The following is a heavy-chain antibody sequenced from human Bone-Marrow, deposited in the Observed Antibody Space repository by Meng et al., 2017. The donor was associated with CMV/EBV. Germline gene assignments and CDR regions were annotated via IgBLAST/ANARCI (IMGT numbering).Heavy chain of an antibody. J-gene: IGHJ5*02. V-gene: IGHV4-34*12. CDR3: ARDPTSSIWHRFDP. D-gene: IGHD6-13*01. Sequence: QTLSLTCAVYGGSFSGYYWSWIRQPPGKGLEWIGYAFHSGGTHYNPSLMGRVTISIDKSRNQFSLILTSVTAADTAIYYCARDPTSSIWHRFDPWGQGTLVTVSS. CDR2: AFHSGGT. CDR1: GGSFSGYY.